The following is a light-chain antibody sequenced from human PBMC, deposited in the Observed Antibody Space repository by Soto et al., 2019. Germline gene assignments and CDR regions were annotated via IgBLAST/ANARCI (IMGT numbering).Light chain of an antibody. CDR2: GAS. CDR1: QSVSSSY. Sequence: EIVLTQSPGTLSLSPGERATLSCRASQSVSSSYLAWYQQQPGQAPRLLIYGASSRATGIPDRFSGSGSGTDFTLTISRLETEDFAVYYCQQYGSSSWTFGKGTKV. J-gene: IGKJ1*01. CDR3: QQYGSSSWT. V-gene: IGKV3-20*01.